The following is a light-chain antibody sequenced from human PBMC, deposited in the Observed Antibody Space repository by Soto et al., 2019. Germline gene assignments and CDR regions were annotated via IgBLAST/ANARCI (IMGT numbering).Light chain of an antibody. V-gene: IGKV1-5*03. Sequence: EIQMTQSPSTLSASAGDRATITCRASQSISSWLAWYQQKPGKAPKLLIYKASSLESGVPSRFSGSGSGTEFTLTISSLQPDDFATYYCQQYNSYPLTFGGGTKVDIK. CDR3: QQYNSYPLT. J-gene: IGKJ4*01. CDR2: KAS. CDR1: QSISSW.